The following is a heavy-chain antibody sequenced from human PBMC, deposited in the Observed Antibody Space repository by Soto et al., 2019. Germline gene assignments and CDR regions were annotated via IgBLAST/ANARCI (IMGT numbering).Heavy chain of an antibody. V-gene: IGHV4-59*01. CDR3: ARENDYGSGTYFRLDV. J-gene: IGHJ6*03. CDR2: LYDSGTT. CDR1: GDSISTYY. D-gene: IGHD3-10*01. Sequence: QVQLQESGPGLVKPSETLSLTCTVSGDSISTYYWSWIRQPPGKGLEWIGYLYDSGTTHYNPSLKSRVTISVNTSNNQFSMKLASVTAADTAVYYCARENDYGSGTYFRLDVWGKGTRVTVCS.